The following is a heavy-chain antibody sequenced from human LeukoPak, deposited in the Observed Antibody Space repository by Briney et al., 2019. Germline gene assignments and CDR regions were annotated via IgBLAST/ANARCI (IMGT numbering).Heavy chain of an antibody. CDR3: ARAYSSTSCYACYYYYMDV. J-gene: IGHJ6*03. CDR1: GYTFTSYG. CDR2: ISAYNGNT. Sequence: ASVKVSCKASGYTFTSYGISWVRQAPGQGLEWMGWISAYNGNTNYAQKLQGRVTMTADTSTSTAYMELRSLRSDDTAVYYCARAYSSTSCYACYYYYMDVWGKGTTVTVSS. D-gene: IGHD2-2*01. V-gene: IGHV1-18*01.